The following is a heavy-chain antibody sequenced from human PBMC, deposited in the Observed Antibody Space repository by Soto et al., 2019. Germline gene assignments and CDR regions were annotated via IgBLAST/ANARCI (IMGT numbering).Heavy chain of an antibody. Sequence: QERLVQSGAEVRKPGSSVKVSCKVTGGTSTRYAINWVRQAPGQGLEWMGGIVPMFGTSKYAQKFRGRVTMTGDTSTSVVYMELTNLRSEDTAVYYCARAAGRFGELFWFDPWGQGTLVSVSS. J-gene: IGHJ5*02. CDR3: ARAAGRFGELFWFDP. CDR1: GGTSTRYA. CDR2: IVPMFGTS. D-gene: IGHD3-10*01. V-gene: IGHV1-69*06.